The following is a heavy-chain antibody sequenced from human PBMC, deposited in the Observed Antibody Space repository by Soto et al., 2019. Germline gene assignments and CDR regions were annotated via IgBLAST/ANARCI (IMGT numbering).Heavy chain of an antibody. V-gene: IGHV3-23*01. CDR1: GFTFSSYV. CDR2: ISGSGGST. CDR3: AKVPTPANSLLWFGELSDYYGMDV. Sequence: EVQLLESGGGLVQPGGSLRLSCAASGFTFSSYVMSWVRQAPGKGLEWVSAISGSGGSTYYADSVKGRFTISRDNSKNTLYLQMNSLRAEDTAVYYCAKVPTPANSLLWFGELSDYYGMDVWGQGTTVTVSS. J-gene: IGHJ6*02. D-gene: IGHD3-10*01.